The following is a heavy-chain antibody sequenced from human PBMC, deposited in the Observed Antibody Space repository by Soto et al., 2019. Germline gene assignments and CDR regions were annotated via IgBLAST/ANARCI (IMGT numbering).Heavy chain of an antibody. D-gene: IGHD3-22*01. CDR1: SDTIWIAGYY. Sequence: TLCSDTIWIAGYYWCWIRQHPGKGLEWIGYIYYSGSTYYNPSLKSRVTISVDTSKNQFSLKLSSVTAADTAVYYCARDRGYYYDSSGYSLGYYGMDVWGQGTTVTVS. V-gene: IGHV4-31*03. CDR2: IYYSGST. J-gene: IGHJ6*02. CDR3: ARDRGYYYDSSGYSLGYYGMDV.